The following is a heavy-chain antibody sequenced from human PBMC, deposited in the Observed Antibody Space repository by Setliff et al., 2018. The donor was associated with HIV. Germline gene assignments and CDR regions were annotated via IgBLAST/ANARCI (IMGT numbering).Heavy chain of an antibody. CDR3: ASLLNLSPKSFFDY. J-gene: IGHJ4*02. D-gene: IGHD2-15*01. CDR2: MYYSGST. CDR1: GGSININNYY. V-gene: IGHV4-39*01. Sequence: PSETLSLTCTVSGGSININNYYWGWLRQPPGKGLEWIGSMYYSGSTYYNLSLQSRVTISADTSKSQFSLKLSSVTAADTAIYYCASLLNLSPKSFFDYWGQGALVTVSS.